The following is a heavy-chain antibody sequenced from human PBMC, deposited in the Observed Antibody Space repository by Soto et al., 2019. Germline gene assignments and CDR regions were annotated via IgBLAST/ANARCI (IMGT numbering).Heavy chain of an antibody. D-gene: IGHD3-10*01. V-gene: IGHV4-34*01. CDR2: INHSGST. Sequence: SETLSLTCAVYGGSFSGYYWSWIRQPPGKGLEWIGEINHSGSTNYNPSLKSRVTISVDTSKNQFSLKLSSVTAADTAVYYCAREATMVRGVISSIFDYWGQGTLVTVSS. CDR1: GGSFSGYY. CDR3: AREATMVRGVISSIFDY. J-gene: IGHJ4*02.